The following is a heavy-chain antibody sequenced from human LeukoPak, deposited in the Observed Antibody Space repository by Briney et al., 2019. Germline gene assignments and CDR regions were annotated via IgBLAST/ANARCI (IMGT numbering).Heavy chain of an antibody. V-gene: IGHV5-51*01. Sequence: GESLKISCKGSGYTFTSYWIAWVRQLPGKGLEWMGIVYPGDSDTRYSPSFQGQVTISADKSISTAYLQWSSLKASDTAMYYCAIQWGSGGYDYWGQGTLVTVSS. CDR3: AIQWGSGGYDY. CDR1: GYTFTSYW. CDR2: VYPGDSDT. J-gene: IGHJ4*02. D-gene: IGHD1-26*01.